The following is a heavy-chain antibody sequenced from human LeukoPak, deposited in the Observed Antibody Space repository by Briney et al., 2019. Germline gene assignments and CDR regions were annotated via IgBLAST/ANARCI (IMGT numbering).Heavy chain of an antibody. J-gene: IGHJ3*02. CDR1: GGSISSYY. Sequence: KSSETLSLTCTVSGGSISSYYWSWIRQPPGKGLEWIGYIYYSGTTNYNPSLKSRVTISVDTSKNQFSLKLSSVTAADTAVYYCAGYGEGGDAFDIWGQGTMVTVSS. D-gene: IGHD4-17*01. CDR2: IYYSGTT. V-gene: IGHV4-59*08. CDR3: AGYGEGGDAFDI.